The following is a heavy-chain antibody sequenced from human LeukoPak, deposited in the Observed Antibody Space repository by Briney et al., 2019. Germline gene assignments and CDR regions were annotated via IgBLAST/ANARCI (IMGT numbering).Heavy chain of an antibody. CDR1: GFTFSSYG. V-gene: IGHV3-33*01. Sequence: GGFLRLSCAASGFTFSSYGMHWVRQAPGKGLEWVAVIWYDGSNKYYADSVKGRFTISRDNSKNTLYLQMNSLRAEDTAVYYCARGRGEWFGELLVYYFDYWGQGTLVTVSS. CDR3: ARGRGEWFGELLVYYFDY. D-gene: IGHD3-10*01. CDR2: IWYDGSNK. J-gene: IGHJ4*02.